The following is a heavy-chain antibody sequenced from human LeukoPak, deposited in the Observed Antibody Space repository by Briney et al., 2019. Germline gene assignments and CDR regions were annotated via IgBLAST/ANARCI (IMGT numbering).Heavy chain of an antibody. J-gene: IGHJ3*02. CDR3: ARDRIVGATEAFDI. D-gene: IGHD1-26*01. Sequence: PSETLSLTCTVSGGSISSGDYYWSWIRQPPGKGLEWIGYIYYSGSTNYNPSLKSRVTISVDTSKNQFSLKLSSVTAADTAVYYCARDRIVGATEAFDIWGQGTMVTVSS. V-gene: IGHV4-61*08. CDR2: IYYSGST. CDR1: GGSISSGDYY.